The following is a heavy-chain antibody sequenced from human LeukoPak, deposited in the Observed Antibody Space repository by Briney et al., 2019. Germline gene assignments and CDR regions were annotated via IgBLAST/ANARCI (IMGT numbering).Heavy chain of an antibody. J-gene: IGHJ2*01. CDR2: IYASGST. CDR1: GGSIRSYY. Sequence: SETLSLTCTVSGGSIRSYYWSWIRQPAGKGLEWIGRIYASGSTDYNPSLKSRVTMSVDTSKNQFSLKLTSVTAADTAVYYCARRGTIFGPESLWGRGTLVTVSS. V-gene: IGHV4-4*07. CDR3: ARRGTIFGPESL. D-gene: IGHD3-3*01.